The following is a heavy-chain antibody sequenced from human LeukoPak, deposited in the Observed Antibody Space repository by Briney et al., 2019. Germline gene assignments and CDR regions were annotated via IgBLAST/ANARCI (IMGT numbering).Heavy chain of an antibody. J-gene: IGHJ4*02. D-gene: IGHD3-10*01. CDR2: IYPGDSDT. CDR1: GYSFTSYW. CDR3: ARFDYYGSGSSLYYFDY. Sequence: GESLKISCKDSGYSFTSYWIGWVRQMPGKGLEWMGIIYPGDSDTRYSPSFQGQVTIPADKSISTAYLQWSSLKASDTAMYYCARFDYYGSGSSLYYFDYWGQGTLVTVSS. V-gene: IGHV5-51*01.